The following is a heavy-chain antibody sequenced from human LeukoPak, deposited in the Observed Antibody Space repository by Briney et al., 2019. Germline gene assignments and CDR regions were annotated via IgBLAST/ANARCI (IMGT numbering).Heavy chain of an antibody. V-gene: IGHV1-2*02. CDR1: GYTFTGYY. CDR2: INPNSGGT. D-gene: IGHD3-9*01. J-gene: IGHJ6*02. Sequence: ASVKVSCKASGYTFTGYYMHWVRQAPGQGLEWMGWINPNSGGTNYAQNFQGRVTMSRDTSISTAYMEMSRLRSDDTAVYYCAREVSDWLLSMDTYYYSGMDVWGQGTTVTVSS. CDR3: AREVSDWLLSMDTYYYSGMDV.